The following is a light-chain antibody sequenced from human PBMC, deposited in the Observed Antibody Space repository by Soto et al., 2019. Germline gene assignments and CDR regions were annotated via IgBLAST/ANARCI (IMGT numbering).Light chain of an antibody. V-gene: IGLV2-14*01. CDR1: SSDIGAYNY. Sequence: QSALTQPASVSGSPGHSITISCTGTSSDIGAYNYVSWYQQHPGKAPKLLIYDVNYRPSGVSNRLSGSKSGNTASLTISGLQAEDEADYYCSSYAISSAYVFGTGTKVTVL. CDR3: SSYAISSAYV. CDR2: DVN. J-gene: IGLJ1*01.